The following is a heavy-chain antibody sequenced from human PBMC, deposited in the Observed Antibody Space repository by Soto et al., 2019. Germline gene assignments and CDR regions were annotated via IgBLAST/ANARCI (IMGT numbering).Heavy chain of an antibody. Sequence: XQTLSLGCAISGYSVSINTAAWNLIRSSPSRGLEWLGRTYYRSNWRHDYAVSVKSRITVNPDTSKNHFSLQLNSVTPDDTAAYYCARGVAGSGFDLWGQGTLVTVSS. CDR3: ARGVAGSGFDL. CDR1: GYSVSINTAA. D-gene: IGHD6-19*01. V-gene: IGHV6-1*01. CDR2: TYYRSNWRH. J-gene: IGHJ4*02.